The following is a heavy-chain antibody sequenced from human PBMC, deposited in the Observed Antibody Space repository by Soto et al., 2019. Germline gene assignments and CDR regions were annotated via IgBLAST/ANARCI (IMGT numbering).Heavy chain of an antibody. CDR3: ASHHPGYCSSTSCYFYYGMDV. V-gene: IGHV1-69*13. D-gene: IGHD2-2*01. CDR1: GGTFSSYA. Sequence: GASVKVSCKASGGTFSSYAISWVRQAPGQGLEWMGGIIPIFGTANYAQKFQGRVTITADESTSTAYMELSSLRSEDTAVYYCASHHPGYCSSTSCYFYYGMDVWGQGTTVTVSS. J-gene: IGHJ6*02. CDR2: IIPIFGTA.